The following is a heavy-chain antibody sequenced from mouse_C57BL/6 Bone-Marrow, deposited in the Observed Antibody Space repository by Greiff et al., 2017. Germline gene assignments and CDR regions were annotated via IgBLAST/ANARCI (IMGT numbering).Heavy chain of an antibody. J-gene: IGHJ4*01. CDR2: INPNNGGT. CDR3: AREVQDY. CDR1: GYTFTDYY. V-gene: IGHV1-26*01. Sequence: VQLQQSGPELVKPGASVKISCKASGYTFTDYYMNWVKQSHGKSLEWIGDINPNNGGTSYNQKFKGKATLTVDKSSSTAYMELRSLTSEDSAVYYCAREVQDYWGQGTSVTVSS. D-gene: IGHD2-14*01.